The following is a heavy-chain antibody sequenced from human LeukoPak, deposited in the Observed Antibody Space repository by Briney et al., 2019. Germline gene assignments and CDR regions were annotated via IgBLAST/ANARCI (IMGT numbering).Heavy chain of an antibody. D-gene: IGHD2-15*01. J-gene: IGHJ5*02. V-gene: IGHV3-23*01. Sequence: PGGSLRLSCAATGFTFSSYGMSWVRQAPGKGLEWVSAINGSGGNTYYADSVKGRFTISRDKSKNTLYLQMNSLRAEDTAVYYCAKGFVVVVSATQSSWFDPWGQGTLVTVSS. CDR2: INGSGGNT. CDR3: AKGFVVVVSATQSSWFDP. CDR1: GFTFSSYG.